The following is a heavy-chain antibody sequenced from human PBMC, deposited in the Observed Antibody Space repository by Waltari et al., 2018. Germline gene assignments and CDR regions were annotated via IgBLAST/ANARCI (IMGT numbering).Heavy chain of an antibody. J-gene: IGHJ5*02. CDR2: IIPILGIA. V-gene: IGHV1-69*02. D-gene: IGHD3-9*01. Sequence: QVQLVQSGAEVKKPGSSVKVSCKASGGTFSSYTISWVRQAPGQGLEWMGMIIPILGIANYGQKFQGRVTITADKSTSTAYMELSSLRSEDTAVYYCARVRSGYDITNWFDPWGQGTLVTVSS. CDR3: ARVRSGYDITNWFDP. CDR1: GGTFSSYT.